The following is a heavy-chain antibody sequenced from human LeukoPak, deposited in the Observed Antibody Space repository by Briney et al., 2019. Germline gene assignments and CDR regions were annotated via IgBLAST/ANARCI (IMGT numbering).Heavy chain of an antibody. V-gene: IGHV4-59*01. CDR3: AREGYYGSGTYYP. Sequence: GSLRLSCTASGFTFGDYAMSWIRQPPGKGLEWIGWIYYSGNTNYNPSLKSRVTISVDTSKNQFSLKLSSVTTADTAVYYCAREGYYGSGTYYPWGQGTLVTVSS. CDR2: IYYSGNT. J-gene: IGHJ5*02. D-gene: IGHD3-10*01. CDR1: GFTFGDYA.